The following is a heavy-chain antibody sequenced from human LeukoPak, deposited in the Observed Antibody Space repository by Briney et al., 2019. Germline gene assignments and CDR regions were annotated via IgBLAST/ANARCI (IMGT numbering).Heavy chain of an antibody. CDR2: ISGSGGST. CDR1: GFTFSSYA. Sequence: GGSLRLSCAASGFTFSSYAMSWVRQAPGKGLERVSAISGSGGSTYYADSVKGRFTISRDNSKNTLYLQMNSLRAEDTAVYYCAKDTRLAGTMDYWGQGTLVTVSS. V-gene: IGHV3-23*01. CDR3: AKDTRLAGTMDY. J-gene: IGHJ4*02. D-gene: IGHD6-19*01.